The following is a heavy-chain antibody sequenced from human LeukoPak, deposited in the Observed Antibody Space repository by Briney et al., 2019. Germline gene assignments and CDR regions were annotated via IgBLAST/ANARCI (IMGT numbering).Heavy chain of an antibody. V-gene: IGHV4-39*01. CDR1: GGSISSSSYY. Sequence: SETMSLTCTVSGGSISSSSYYWGWIRQPPGMGLEWIGSIYYNGKTFYNPSLRSRVTTSADKSKNQFSLKLSSVTAADTAVYYCAATIAVAGTSFPYFDCWGQGTLVTVSS. CDR2: IYYNGKT. J-gene: IGHJ4*02. CDR3: AATIAVAGTSFPYFDC. D-gene: IGHD6-19*01.